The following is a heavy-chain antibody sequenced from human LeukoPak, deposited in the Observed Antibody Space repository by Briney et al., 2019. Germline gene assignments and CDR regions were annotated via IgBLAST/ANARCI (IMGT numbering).Heavy chain of an antibody. V-gene: IGHV1-18*01. J-gene: IGHJ6*02. D-gene: IGHD3-10*01. CDR1: GYTFTSYG. CDR3: ARVRGSYGSGSLYYYYGMDV. Sequence: GASVKVSCKASGYTFTSYGISWVRQAPGQGLEWMGWISAYNGNTNYAQKLQGRVTMTTDTSTRTAYMELRSLRSDDTAVYYCARVRGSYGSGSLYYYYGMDVWGQGTTVTVSS. CDR2: ISAYNGNT.